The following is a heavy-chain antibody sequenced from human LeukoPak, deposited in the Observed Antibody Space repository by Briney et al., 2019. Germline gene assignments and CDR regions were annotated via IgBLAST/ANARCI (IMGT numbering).Heavy chain of an antibody. J-gene: IGHJ5*02. CDR3: ARDSSGWYHWFDP. CDR2: IRYDGSEK. D-gene: IGHD6-19*01. Sequence: ETLSLTCTVSGGSISSSSYYWAWIRQPPGKELEWVANIRYDGSEKYYVDSVKGRFTISRDNAKNTLYLQMNSLRAEDTAVYYCARDSSGWYHWFDPWGQGTLVTVSS. CDR1: GGSISSSSYY. V-gene: IGHV3-7*01.